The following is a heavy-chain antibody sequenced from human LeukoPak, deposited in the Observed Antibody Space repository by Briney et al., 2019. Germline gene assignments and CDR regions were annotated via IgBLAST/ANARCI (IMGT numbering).Heavy chain of an antibody. CDR2: TYYRYNWYN. CDR3: AREIAVAGPFDY. CDR1: GNSVCRNSGG. J-gene: IGHJ4*02. V-gene: IGHV6-1*01. D-gene: IGHD6-19*01. Sequence: SQTPSLTCAISGNSVCRNSGGRNWIRQSPSRGLEWLGRTYYRYNWYNDYAESVKGRISINPDTSKNQFSLQLNSVTPEDTAVYYCAREIAVAGPFDYWGQGTLVTVSS.